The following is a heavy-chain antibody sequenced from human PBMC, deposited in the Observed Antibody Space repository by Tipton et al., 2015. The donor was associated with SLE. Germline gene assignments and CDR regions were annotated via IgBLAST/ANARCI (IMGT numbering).Heavy chain of an antibody. V-gene: IGHV4-59*01. Sequence: LRLSCTVSGGSISTYYWSWIRQPPKQGLEWIGWIYHTGSTDYNPSLKSRVTISVDTSKNQFSLRLSSVTAADTAVYYCASRGRRMAVAVRHAFDIWGQGTIVTVSS. D-gene: IGHD6-19*01. CDR2: IYHTGST. CDR1: GGSISTYY. CDR3: ASRGRRMAVAVRHAFDI. J-gene: IGHJ3*02.